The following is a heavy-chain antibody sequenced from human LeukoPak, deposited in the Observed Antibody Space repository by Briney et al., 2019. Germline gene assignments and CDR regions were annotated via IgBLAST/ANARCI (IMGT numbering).Heavy chain of an antibody. Sequence: GGSLRLSCAASGFTFSSYSMNWVRQAPGKGLEWVSSISSSSSYIYYADSVKGRFTISRDNAKNSLYLQMNSLRAEDTALYYCAKDVRGGGSTPIDYWGQGTLVTVSS. V-gene: IGHV3-21*04. CDR2: ISSSSSYI. D-gene: IGHD3-10*02. CDR3: AKDVRGGGSTPIDY. J-gene: IGHJ4*02. CDR1: GFTFSSYS.